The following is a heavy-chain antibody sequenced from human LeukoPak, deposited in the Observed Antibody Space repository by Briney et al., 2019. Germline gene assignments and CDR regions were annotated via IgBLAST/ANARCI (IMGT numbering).Heavy chain of an antibody. CDR1: GGTFSSYA. CDR2: IIPIFGTA. CDR3: ARTVDTVPKDAFDI. Sequence: SVKVSCKASGGTFSSYAISWVRQAPGQGLEWMGGIIPIFGTANYAQKFQGRVTITTDESTSTAYMELSSLRSEDTAVYYCARTVDTVPKDAFDIWGQGTMVTVSS. J-gene: IGHJ3*02. D-gene: IGHD5-18*01. V-gene: IGHV1-69*05.